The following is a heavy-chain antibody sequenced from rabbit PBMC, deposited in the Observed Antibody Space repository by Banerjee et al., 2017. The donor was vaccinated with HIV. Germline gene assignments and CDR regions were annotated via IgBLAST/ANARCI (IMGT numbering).Heavy chain of an antibody. CDR3: ARGFSYATYGYTGGAYAYNL. CDR2: IYAGSSGST. V-gene: IGHV1S40*01. CDR1: GFSFSSSYW. Sequence: QSLEESGGDLVKPGASLTLTCTASGFSFSSSYWICWVRQAPGKGLEWIACIYAGSSGSTYYASWAKGRFTISKASSTTVTLQVTSLTAADTATYFCARGFSYATYGYTGGAYAYNLWGQGTLVTVS. D-gene: IGHD6-1*01. J-gene: IGHJ4*01.